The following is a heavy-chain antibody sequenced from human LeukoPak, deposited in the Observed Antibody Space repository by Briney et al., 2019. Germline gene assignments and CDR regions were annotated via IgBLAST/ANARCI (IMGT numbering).Heavy chain of an antibody. J-gene: IGHJ5*02. D-gene: IGHD2-2*01. CDR2: ISAYNGNT. V-gene: IGHV1-18*04. Sequence: ASVKVSCKASGYTFTSYGISWVRQAPGQGLEWMGWISAYNGNTNYAQKLQGRVTMTTDTSTGTAYMELRSLRSDDTAVYYCARDPLQYQLTHNWFDPWGQGTLVTVSS. CDR1: GYTFTSYG. CDR3: ARDPLQYQLTHNWFDP.